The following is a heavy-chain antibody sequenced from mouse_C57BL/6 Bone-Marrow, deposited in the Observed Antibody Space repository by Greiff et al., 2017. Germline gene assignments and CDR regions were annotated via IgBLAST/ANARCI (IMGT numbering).Heavy chain of an antibody. V-gene: IGHV1-64*01. J-gene: IGHJ1*03. D-gene: IGHD1-1*01. CDR2: IHPNSGST. Sequence: VQLQQPGAELVKPGASVKLSCKASGYTFTSYWMHWVKQRPGQGLEWIGMIHPNSGSTKYNEKFKSKATLTVDKSSSTAYMQLSCLTSEDAAVYYCATCITTVPWYFDVWGTGTTGTVSS. CDR1: GYTFTSYW. CDR3: ATCITTVPWYFDV.